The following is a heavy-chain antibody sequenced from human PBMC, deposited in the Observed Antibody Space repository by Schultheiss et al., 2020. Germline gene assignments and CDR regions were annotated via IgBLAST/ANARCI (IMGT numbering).Heavy chain of an antibody. D-gene: IGHD5-24*01. CDR2: ISYDGSNK. CDR1: GFTFSSYG. J-gene: IGHJ4*02. CDR3: AKDQERWLQFYTGDY. V-gene: IGHV3-33*05. Sequence: GSLRLSCAASGFTFSSYGMHWVRQAPGKGLEWVAVISYDGSNKYYADSVKGRFTISRDNSKNTLYLQMNSLRAEDTAVYYCAKDQERWLQFYTGDYWGQGTLVTVSS.